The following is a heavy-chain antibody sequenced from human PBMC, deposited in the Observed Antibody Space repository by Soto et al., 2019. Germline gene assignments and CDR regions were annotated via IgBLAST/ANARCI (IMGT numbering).Heavy chain of an antibody. Sequence: GGSLRLSCAASGFTFSSYAMSWVRQAPGKGLEWVSAISGSGGSTYYADSVKGRFTISRDNSKNTLYLQMNSLRAEDTAVYYCAKDSTYYDFWSGYPVPIDYYYYYMDVWGKGTTVTVSS. J-gene: IGHJ6*03. CDR2: ISGSGGST. V-gene: IGHV3-23*01. CDR3: AKDSTYYDFWSGYPVPIDYYYYYMDV. CDR1: GFTFSSYA. D-gene: IGHD3-3*01.